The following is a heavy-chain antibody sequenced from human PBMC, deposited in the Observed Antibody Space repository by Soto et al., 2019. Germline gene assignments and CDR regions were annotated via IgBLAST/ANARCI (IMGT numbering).Heavy chain of an antibody. Sequence: NPGGSLRLSCAASGFTFSNAWMSWVRQAPGKGLEWVGRIKSKTDGGTTDYAAPVKGRFTISRDDSKNTLYLQMNSLKTEDTAVYYCTTAAGIGLMVYAAHYWGQGTLVTVSS. CDR2: IKSKTDGGTT. CDR1: GFTFSNAW. CDR3: TTAAGIGLMVYAAHY. D-gene: IGHD2-8*01. V-gene: IGHV3-15*01. J-gene: IGHJ4*02.